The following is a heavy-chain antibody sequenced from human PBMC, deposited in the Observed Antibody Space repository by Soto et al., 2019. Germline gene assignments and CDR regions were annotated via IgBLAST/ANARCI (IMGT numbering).Heavy chain of an antibody. V-gene: IGHV1-69*01. CDR3: ATAPQVSSSSVSAEDFVY. D-gene: IGHD6-6*01. J-gene: IGHJ4*02. CDR1: GGTFSSYA. CDR2: IIPIFATA. Sequence: QVQLVQSGAEVKKPGSSVKVSCKASGGTFSSYAISWVRQAPGQGLEWMGGIIPIFATANYAQKFQGRVTITADESTSPVYMKLSSLSSEDTAVYSWATAPQVSSSSVSAEDFVYLGQGTLLTVSA.